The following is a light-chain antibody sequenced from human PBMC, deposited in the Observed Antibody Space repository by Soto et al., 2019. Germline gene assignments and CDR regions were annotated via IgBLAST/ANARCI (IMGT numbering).Light chain of an antibody. CDR2: GTF. Sequence: EIVMTQSPATLSVSPGERATLSCRASQSVSSNLAWYQQKPGQTPRLLIYGTFTRATGIPARFSGGGSGTEFTLTISSLQSEDFAVYYCQQYNNWPGTFGQGTKVEIK. CDR1: QSVSSN. V-gene: IGKV3-15*01. J-gene: IGKJ1*01. CDR3: QQYNNWPGT.